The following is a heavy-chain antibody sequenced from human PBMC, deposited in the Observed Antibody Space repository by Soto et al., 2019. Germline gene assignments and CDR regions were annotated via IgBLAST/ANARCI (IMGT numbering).Heavy chain of an antibody. CDR1: GFTFSSYW. V-gene: IGHV3-7*01. J-gene: IGHJ3*02. CDR3: ARFHYYDSSGYYKVGAFDI. D-gene: IGHD3-22*01. CDR2: INQDGSEK. Sequence: GSLRLSCAASGFTFSSYWMSWVRQAPGKGLEWVANINQDGSEKYYVDSVKGRFIISRDNAKNSLYLQMNSLRAEDTAVYYCARFHYYDSSGYYKVGAFDIWGQGTMVTVSS.